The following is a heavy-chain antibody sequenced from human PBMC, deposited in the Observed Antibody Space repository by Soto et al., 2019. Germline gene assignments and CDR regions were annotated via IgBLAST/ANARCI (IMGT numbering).Heavy chain of an antibody. CDR1: GGSFSGYY. CDR3: ARGLTVLRFLEWLPWKGKYYFDY. D-gene: IGHD3-3*01. J-gene: IGHJ4*02. V-gene: IGHV4-34*01. CDR2: INHSGST. Sequence: XETLSLTCSVYGGSFSGYYWSWIRQPPGKGLEWIGEINHSGSTNYNPSLKSRVTISVDTSKNQFSLKLSSVTAADTAVYYCARGLTVLRFLEWLPWKGKYYFDYWGQGTLVTVSS.